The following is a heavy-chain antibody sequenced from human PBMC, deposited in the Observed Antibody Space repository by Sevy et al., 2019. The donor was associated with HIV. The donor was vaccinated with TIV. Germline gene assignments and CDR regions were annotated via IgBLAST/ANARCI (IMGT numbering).Heavy chain of an antibody. J-gene: IGHJ4*02. V-gene: IGHV3-30*04. D-gene: IGHD6-19*01. CDR3: AREGGYTSAWSPGNH. CDR1: GFTFNTHA. Sequence: GGSLRLSCAASGFTFNTHAMHWVRQAPGKGLEWVALISYDGIIKYYSDSVKGRLTISRDNSKTTLFLQMNSLRVEDTAVYYRAREGGYTSAWSPGNHWGQGTLVTLSS. CDR2: ISYDGIIK.